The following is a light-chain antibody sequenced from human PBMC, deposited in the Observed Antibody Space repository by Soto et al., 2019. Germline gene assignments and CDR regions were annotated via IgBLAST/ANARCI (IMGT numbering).Light chain of an antibody. V-gene: IGKV1-5*03. CDR1: QTISSW. J-gene: IGKJ3*01. Sequence: DIQMTQSPSTLSGSVGDRVTITCRASQTISSWLAWYQQKPGKAPKLLIYKASTLKSGVPSRFSGSGSGTEFTLTISSLEPEDFAVYYCQQRGNWPPGFTFGPGTKVDIK. CDR3: QQRGNWPPGFT. CDR2: KAS.